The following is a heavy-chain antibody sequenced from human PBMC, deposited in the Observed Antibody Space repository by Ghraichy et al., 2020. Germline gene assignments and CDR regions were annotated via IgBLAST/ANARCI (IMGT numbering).Heavy chain of an antibody. CDR3: ARGVAAAGTDNPFPF. CDR2: INHSGST. CDR1: GGSFSGYY. V-gene: IGHV4-34*01. Sequence: SQTLSLTCAVYGGSFSGYYWSWIRQPPGKGLEWIGEINHSGSTNYNPSLKSRVTISVDTSKNQFSLKLSSVTAADTAVYYCARGVAAAGTDNPFPFWGQGTLVTVSS. D-gene: IGHD6-13*01. J-gene: IGHJ1*01.